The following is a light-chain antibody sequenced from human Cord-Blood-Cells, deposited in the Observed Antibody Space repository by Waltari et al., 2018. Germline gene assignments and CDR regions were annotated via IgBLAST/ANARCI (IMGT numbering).Light chain of an antibody. J-gene: IGKJ2*01. CDR2: YAS. CDR3: QQYYSTPMYT. V-gene: IGKV1D-43*01. Sequence: AIRMSQSPLYLSASVGDRVTITCWGSQGISSNIARDQQKPAKAPKHFIDYASSLQSGVPSRFSGSRSGTDYTLTISSLQPEDFATYYCQQYYSTPMYTFGQGTKLEIK. CDR1: QGISSN.